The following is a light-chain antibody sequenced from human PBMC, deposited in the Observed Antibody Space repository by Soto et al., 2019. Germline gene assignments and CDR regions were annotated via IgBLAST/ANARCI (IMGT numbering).Light chain of an antibody. J-gene: IGKJ4*01. Sequence: EIVLTQSPGTLSVSPGERATLSCRASQSFSGDYLAWYQQRPGQGPRLVIYAASSRATGIPDRFSGSGSGTDFTLTISRLEPEDFAVYYCQQYGSSQGLTFGGGTKVDIK. CDR1: QSFSGDY. CDR2: AAS. CDR3: QQYGSSQGLT. V-gene: IGKV3-20*01.